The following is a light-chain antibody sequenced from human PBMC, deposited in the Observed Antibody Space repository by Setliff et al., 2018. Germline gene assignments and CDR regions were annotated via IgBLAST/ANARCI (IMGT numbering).Light chain of an antibody. J-gene: IGLJ2*01. Sequence: QPVLTQPASVSGSPGQSITISCTGTSSDIGGYNHVSWYQQHPGKAPKLMIYDVTRRPSGVSNRFSGSKSGNTASLTISGLQAEDEADYYCSSFRRSDTVIFGGGTQLTVL. CDR3: SSFRRSDTVI. CDR1: SSDIGGYNH. CDR2: DVT. V-gene: IGLV2-14*01.